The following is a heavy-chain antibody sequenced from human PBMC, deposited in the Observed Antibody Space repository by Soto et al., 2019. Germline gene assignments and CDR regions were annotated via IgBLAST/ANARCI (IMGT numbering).Heavy chain of an antibody. CDR2: ISGSGGST. Sequence: PGGSLRLSCAASGFTFSSYSMSWVRQAPGKGLEWVPAISGSGGSTYYADSVKGRFTISRDNSKNTLYLQMNSLRAEDTAVYYCAKDLGVTMIVVVTPFDYWGQGTLVTVSS. J-gene: IGHJ4*02. CDR3: AKDLGVTMIVVVTPFDY. V-gene: IGHV3-23*01. CDR1: GFTFSSYS. D-gene: IGHD3-22*01.